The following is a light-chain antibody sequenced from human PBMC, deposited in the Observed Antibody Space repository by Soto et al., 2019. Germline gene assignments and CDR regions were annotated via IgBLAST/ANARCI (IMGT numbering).Light chain of an antibody. Sequence: QSVLTQPPSVSGAPGQRVTISCTGSSSNIGAGYAVQWYQQLPGTAPKLLIYDNNSRPSGVPDRFSGSKSGTSASLAITGLQAEDEAAYYCRSYDSSLSGVVFGGGTKLTVL. V-gene: IGLV1-40*01. CDR3: RSYDSSLSGVV. CDR2: DNN. J-gene: IGLJ2*01. CDR1: SSNIGAGYA.